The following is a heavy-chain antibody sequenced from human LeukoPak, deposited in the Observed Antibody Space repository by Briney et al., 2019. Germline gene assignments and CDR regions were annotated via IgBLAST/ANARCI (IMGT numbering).Heavy chain of an antibody. Sequence: PSETLSLTCTVSGGSISSSSYNWGWIRQPPGEGLQWIGSIYYSGSTYYNPSLKSRVTISVDTSKNQFSLKLSSVTAADTAVYYCARGSMVRGVIITDYFDYWGQGTLVTVSS. J-gene: IGHJ4*02. D-gene: IGHD3-10*01. CDR3: ARGSMVRGVIITDYFDY. CDR1: GGSISSSSYN. V-gene: IGHV4-39*01. CDR2: IYYSGST.